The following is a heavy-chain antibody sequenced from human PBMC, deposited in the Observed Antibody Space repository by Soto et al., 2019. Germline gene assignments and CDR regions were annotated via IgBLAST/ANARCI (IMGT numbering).Heavy chain of an antibody. CDR1: GFTFTSSA. Sequence: ASVKVSCKASGFTFTSSAVQWVRQARGQRLEWKGWIVVGSGNTNYAQKFQERVTITRDMSTSTAYMELSSLRSEEQAVYYCARGCLGYCSGGSCTNNWFGPWGQGTLVTVSS. D-gene: IGHD2-15*01. CDR3: ARGCLGYCSGGSCTNNWFGP. J-gene: IGHJ5*02. CDR2: IVVGSGNT. V-gene: IGHV1-58*01.